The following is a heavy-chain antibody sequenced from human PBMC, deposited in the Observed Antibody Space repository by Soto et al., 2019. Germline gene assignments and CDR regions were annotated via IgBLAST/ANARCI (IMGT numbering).Heavy chain of an antibody. CDR1: GCTFTSYT. CDR2: ISYDGTNS. Sequence: GSLRLSGSASGCTFTSYTMHWVRQAPGKGLEWVSVISYDGTNSYYADSVKGRFTISRDNSKNTLFLQMNSLSAEDTAVYYCARSRLELSFVDFWGQGTMVTVSS. CDR3: ARSRLELSFVDF. J-gene: IGHJ4*02. D-gene: IGHD1-7*01. V-gene: IGHV3-30-3*01.